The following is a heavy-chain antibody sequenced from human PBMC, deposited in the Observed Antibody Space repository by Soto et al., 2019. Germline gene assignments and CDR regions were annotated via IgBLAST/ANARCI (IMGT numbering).Heavy chain of an antibody. V-gene: IGHV4-4*07. D-gene: IGHD6-13*01. CDR3: ARDEDSSPSPWDY. CDR2: IYTSGST. CDR1: GGSISSYY. Sequence: QVQLQESGPGLVKPSETLSLTCTGSGGSISSYYWSWIRQSAGKGLEWIARIYTSGSTNSDPSLQSRGTMAGDTARTQCSVKLSSGTAADTAVDDGARDEDSSPSPWDYWGQGTLVAVAA. J-gene: IGHJ4*02.